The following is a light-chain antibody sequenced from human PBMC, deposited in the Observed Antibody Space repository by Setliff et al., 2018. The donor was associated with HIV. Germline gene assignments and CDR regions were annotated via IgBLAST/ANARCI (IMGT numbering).Light chain of an antibody. CDR2: DVT. J-gene: IGLJ1*01. V-gene: IGLV2-11*01. CDR1: SSDVGAYNY. Sequence: ALTQPRSVSGSPGQSVTFSCTGSSSDVGAYNYVSWYQQRPGTAPKLIIYDVTKRPSGVPDRFSASKSGDTASLTISGLQSEDEADYYCCSYAGTNTYIFGTGTKVTVL. CDR3: CSYAGTNTYI.